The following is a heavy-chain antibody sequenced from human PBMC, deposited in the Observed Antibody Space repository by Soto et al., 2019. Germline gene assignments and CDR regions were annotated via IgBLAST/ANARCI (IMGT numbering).Heavy chain of an antibody. D-gene: IGHD1-26*01. CDR2: ISGSGGNT. V-gene: IGHV3-23*01. CDR3: AKGAWELLEDWYFDL. Sequence: VGSLRLSCAASGFTFSSYAMSWVRQAPGKGLEWVSAISGSGGNTYYADSVKRRFTISRDNSKHTLYLQMNSLRAEDTAVYYCAKGAWELLEDWYFDLWGRGTLVTSP. J-gene: IGHJ2*01. CDR1: GFTFSSYA.